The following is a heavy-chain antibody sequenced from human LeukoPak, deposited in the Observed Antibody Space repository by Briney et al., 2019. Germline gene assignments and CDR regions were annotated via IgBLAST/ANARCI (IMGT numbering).Heavy chain of an antibody. CDR1: GFTFSSYG. Sequence: GGSLRLSCAASGFTFSSYGMHWVRQAPGKGLEWVAFIRYDGSNKYYADSVKGRFTISRDNSKNTLYLQMNSLRAEDTAVYYCARDLAWFGESLGDYWGQGTLATVSS. V-gene: IGHV3-30*02. D-gene: IGHD3-10*01. J-gene: IGHJ4*02. CDR2: IRYDGSNK. CDR3: ARDLAWFGESLGDY.